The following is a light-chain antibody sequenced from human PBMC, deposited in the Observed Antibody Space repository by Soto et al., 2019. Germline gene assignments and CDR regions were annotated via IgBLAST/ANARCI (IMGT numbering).Light chain of an antibody. V-gene: IGKV1-12*01. CDR3: HQAKSFPLT. CDR1: QDIDSG. Sequence: DIQMTQSPSSVSASVGDRVTITWRASQDIDSGLAWYQQKPGKAPRLLMNTASTLQSGVPSRFSGSGSGTEFTLTITSLQPEDFATYYCHQAKSFPLTFGQGTRLDIK. CDR2: TAS. J-gene: IGKJ5*01.